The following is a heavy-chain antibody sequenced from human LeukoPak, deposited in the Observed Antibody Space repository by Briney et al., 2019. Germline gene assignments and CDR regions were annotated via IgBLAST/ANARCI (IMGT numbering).Heavy chain of an antibody. V-gene: IGHV3-66*02. Sequence: PGGSLRLSCAASGFTVNSNYLSWVRRAPGKGLEWVSVIYSGGSTYYADSVKGRFTISRGNSKNTLYLQMNSLRAEDTAVYHCARGRRGSSWYFAFDIWGQGTMVTVSS. CDR3: ARGRRGSSWYFAFDI. CDR2: IYSGGST. CDR1: GFTVNSNY. D-gene: IGHD6-13*01. J-gene: IGHJ3*02.